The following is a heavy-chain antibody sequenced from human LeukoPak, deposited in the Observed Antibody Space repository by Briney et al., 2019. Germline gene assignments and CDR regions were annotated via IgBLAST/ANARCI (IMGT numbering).Heavy chain of an antibody. CDR1: GFTFSSYA. J-gene: IGHJ3*02. Sequence: GGSLRLSCAAPGFTFSSYAMHWVRQAPGKGLEYVSAISSNGGSTYYANSVKGRFTISRDNSKNTLYLQMGSLRAEDMAVYYCARGMDSSGLGAFDIWGQGTMVTVSS. CDR3: ARGMDSSGLGAFDI. CDR2: ISSNGGST. D-gene: IGHD3-22*01. V-gene: IGHV3-64*01.